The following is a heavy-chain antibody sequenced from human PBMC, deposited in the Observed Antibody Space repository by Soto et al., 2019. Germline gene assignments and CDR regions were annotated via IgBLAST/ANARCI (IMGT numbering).Heavy chain of an antibody. CDR1: GVTLSGYA. V-gene: IGHV3-64*01. CDR2: ISSNGVGT. J-gene: IGHJ6*03. Sequence: QSGGSLRLSCAASGVTLSGYAMDWVRQAPGKGLEYVSGISSNGVGTYYANSVQGRFTISRDNSKNTVYLQMGSLRPEDMAVYYCARRARPDFYYMDVWGKGTTVTVSS. CDR3: ARRARPDFYYMDV. D-gene: IGHD6-6*01.